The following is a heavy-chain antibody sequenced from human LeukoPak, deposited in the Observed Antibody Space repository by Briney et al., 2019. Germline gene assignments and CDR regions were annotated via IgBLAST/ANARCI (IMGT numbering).Heavy chain of an antibody. Sequence: GESLKISCKGSGYSFTSYWVGWVLQMPGKGLEWMVIIYPGDSDTRYSPSFQGQVTISADKSISTAYLQWSSLKASDTAMYYCARPDSSSSFDAFDIWGQGTMVTVSS. V-gene: IGHV5-51*01. J-gene: IGHJ3*02. CDR1: GYSFTSYW. D-gene: IGHD6-13*01. CDR3: ARPDSSSSFDAFDI. CDR2: IYPGDSDT.